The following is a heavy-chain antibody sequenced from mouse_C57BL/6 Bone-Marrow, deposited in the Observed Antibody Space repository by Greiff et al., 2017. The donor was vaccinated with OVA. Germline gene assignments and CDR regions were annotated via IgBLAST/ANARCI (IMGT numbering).Heavy chain of an antibody. CDR2: IRLKSDNYAT. J-gene: IGHJ2*01. Sequence: EVKLEESGGGLVQPGGSMKLSCVASGFTFSNYWMNWVRQSPEKGLEWVAQIRLKSDNYATHYAESVKGRFTISRDDSKSSVYLQINNLRAEDTGIYYCTGLRYFDYWGQATTRTAAS. CDR3: TGLRYFDY. D-gene: IGHD1-1*01. CDR1: GFTFSNYW. V-gene: IGHV6-3*01.